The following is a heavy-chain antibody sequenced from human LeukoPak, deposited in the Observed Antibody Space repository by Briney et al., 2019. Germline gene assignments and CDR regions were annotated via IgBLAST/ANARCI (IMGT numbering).Heavy chain of an antibody. D-gene: IGHD2-2*01. Sequence: SETLSLTCTVTGDSIIRSDYCWGWIRQSPGKGLEWIGSIHYSGSTYYNPSLKSQVTISVDTSKNQFSLKLSSVTAADTAVYYCAREVTSADHYHYYGMDVWGQGTTVTVSS. V-gene: IGHV4-39*01. CDR2: IHYSGST. CDR1: GDSIIRSDYC. J-gene: IGHJ6*02. CDR3: AREVTSADHYHYYGMDV.